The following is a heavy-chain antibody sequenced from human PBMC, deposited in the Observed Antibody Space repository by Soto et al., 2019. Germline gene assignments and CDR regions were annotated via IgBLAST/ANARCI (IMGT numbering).Heavy chain of an antibody. D-gene: IGHD3-9*01. CDR2: IKSKTDGGTT. CDR3: TTGSLGYFDWLLDFDY. Sequence: EVQLVESGGGLVKPGGSLRLSCAASGITFSNAWMNWVRQAPGKGLEWVGRIKSKTDGGTTDYAAPVKGRFTISRGDSNNTLYLQMNSLKPEDTAVYYCTTGSLGYFDWLLDFDYWGQGTLVTVSS. CDR1: GITFSNAW. J-gene: IGHJ4*02. V-gene: IGHV3-15*07.